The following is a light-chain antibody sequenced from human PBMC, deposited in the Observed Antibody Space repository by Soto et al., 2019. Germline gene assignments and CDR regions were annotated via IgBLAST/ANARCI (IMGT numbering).Light chain of an antibody. Sequence: QSALTQPASVSGSPGQSITISCTGTSSDVGGYNYVSWYQQHPGKVPKLTICEVTNRPPGVSNRFSGSKSGNTASLTISGLQTEDEADYYCSSYTSSSTWVFGGGTKVTVL. CDR3: SSYTSSSTWV. CDR2: EVT. J-gene: IGLJ3*02. V-gene: IGLV2-14*01. CDR1: SSDVGGYNY.